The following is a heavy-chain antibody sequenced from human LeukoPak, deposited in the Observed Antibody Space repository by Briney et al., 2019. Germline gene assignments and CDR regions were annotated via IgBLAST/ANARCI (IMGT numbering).Heavy chain of an antibody. Sequence: SENLSLTCAVSGESISSSNWWSWVRQAPGKGLEWIGEIYHSGTTNYNPSLKSRVTISFDTSKNQFSLNLRSVTAADTAVYYCANKVYCSTTSCYHAGYWGQGTLVTVSS. CDR1: GESISSSNW. J-gene: IGHJ4*02. V-gene: IGHV4-4*02. CDR3: ANKVYCSTTSCYHAGY. CDR2: IYHSGTT. D-gene: IGHD2-2*01.